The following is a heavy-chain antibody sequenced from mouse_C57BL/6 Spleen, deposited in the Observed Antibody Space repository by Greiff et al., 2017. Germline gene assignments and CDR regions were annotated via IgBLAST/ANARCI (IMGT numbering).Heavy chain of an antibody. CDR1: GYTFTSYW. CDR2: IYPSDSET. Sequence: QVQLQQPGAELVRPGSSVKLSCKSSGYTFTSYWMDWVKQRPGQGLEWIGNIYPSDSETHYNQKFKDKATLTVDKSSSTAYMQLSSLTSADSAVYYCARGYYGSSEFGYWGQGTLVTVSA. CDR3: ARGYYGSSEFGY. J-gene: IGHJ3*01. D-gene: IGHD1-1*01. V-gene: IGHV1-61*01.